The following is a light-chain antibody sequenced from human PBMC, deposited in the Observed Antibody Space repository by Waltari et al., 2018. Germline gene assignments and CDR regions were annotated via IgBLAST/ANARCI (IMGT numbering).Light chain of an antibody. CDR1: QNINNY. V-gene: IGKV1-39*01. Sequence: DIEMTQSPSSLSASVGDRVTITCRASQNINNYVNWYQQKPMKAPRLLIYAASSLQSGVSSRFSGSGSGTDVTLTISSLQPEDFGSYYCQQSYSTPFTFGPGTRVDL. J-gene: IGKJ3*01. CDR2: AAS. CDR3: QQSYSTPFT.